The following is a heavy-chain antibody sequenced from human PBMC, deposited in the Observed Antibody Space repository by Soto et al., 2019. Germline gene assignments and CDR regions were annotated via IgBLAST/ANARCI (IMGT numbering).Heavy chain of an antibody. Sequence: SGPTLVNPTETLTLTCTFSGFSLTIPGMCVSCIRQPPGKALEWLALIERDDDDKYYSTSLKTRLTISKDTRKNQVVLTMASMDPADTGTYYCARSIRGPRRFNGMDVWGQGTTVTVSS. CDR3: ARSIRGPRRFNGMDV. CDR1: GFSLTIPGMC. V-gene: IGHV2-70*13. D-gene: IGHD1-20*01. J-gene: IGHJ6*02. CDR2: IERDDDDK.